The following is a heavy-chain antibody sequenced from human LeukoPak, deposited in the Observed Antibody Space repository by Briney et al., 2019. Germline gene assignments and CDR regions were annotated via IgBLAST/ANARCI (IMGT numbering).Heavy chain of an antibody. CDR2: IYTGGST. V-gene: IGHV4-4*07. Sequence: SETLSLTCTVSGGSISSYYWSWIRQPAGKGLEWIGRIYTGGSTNYNPSLKSRVTMSVDTSKNQFSLKLSSVTAADTAVYYCARELSWFGELEVNFDYWGQGTLVTVSS. J-gene: IGHJ4*02. CDR3: ARELSWFGELEVNFDY. D-gene: IGHD3-10*01. CDR1: GGSISSYY.